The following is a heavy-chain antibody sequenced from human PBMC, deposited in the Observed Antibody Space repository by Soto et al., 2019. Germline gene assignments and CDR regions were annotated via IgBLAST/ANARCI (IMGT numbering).Heavy chain of an antibody. Sequence: QVQLVQSGAEVKKPGSSVKVSCKASGGTFSSYSINWVRQAPGQGLEWLGEIIPIFGTANYAQKFQGRVTITADESTSTAYMELSSLRSEDTAVYYCARDGGRHSGGIDYWGQGTLVTASS. J-gene: IGHJ4*02. D-gene: IGHD1-26*01. CDR1: GGTFSSYS. CDR2: IIPIFGTA. V-gene: IGHV1-69*01. CDR3: ARDGGRHSGGIDY.